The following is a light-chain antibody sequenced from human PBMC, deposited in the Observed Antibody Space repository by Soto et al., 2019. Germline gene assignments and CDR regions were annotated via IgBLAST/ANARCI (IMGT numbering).Light chain of an antibody. CDR1: QSIRNY. CDR3: QQSYGTPLT. J-gene: IGKJ4*01. V-gene: IGKV1-39*01. CDR2: AAS. Sequence: DMEMTQSPSSLSASVGDRVTITCRASQSIRNYLNWYQHKPGKVPKLLIYAASSLQSGVTTRFSGSGSGTDFTLTINSLQPEDFATYYCQQSYGTPLTFGGGTKIEIK.